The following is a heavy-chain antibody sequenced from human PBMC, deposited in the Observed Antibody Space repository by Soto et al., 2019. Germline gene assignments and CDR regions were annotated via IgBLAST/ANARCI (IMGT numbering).Heavy chain of an antibody. CDR3: ARGAATVTPGWFDP. CDR2: IYYSGST. V-gene: IGHV4-39*01. D-gene: IGHD4-17*01. J-gene: IGHJ5*02. Sequence: PSETLSLTCTVSGGSISSSSYYWGWIRQPPGKGLEWIGSIYYSGSTYYNPSLKSRVTISVDTSKNQFSLKLTSVTAADTAVYYCARGAATVTPGWFDPWGQGIMVTVSS. CDR1: GGSISSSSYY.